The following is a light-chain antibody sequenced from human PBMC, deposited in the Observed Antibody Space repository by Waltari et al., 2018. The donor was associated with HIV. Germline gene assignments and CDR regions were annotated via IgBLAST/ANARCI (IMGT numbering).Light chain of an antibody. Sequence: QSALTQPASVSGSPGQSITISCTGTNSDVGAYNYVSWFQQHPGKAPKLIILEVNNRPSGVSNRCSGSKSGNTASLTISGLQAEDEADYYCSSYTTSNTFVFGGGTKVSVL. CDR2: EVN. J-gene: IGLJ1*01. V-gene: IGLV2-14*01. CDR3: SSYTTSNTFV. CDR1: NSDVGAYNY.